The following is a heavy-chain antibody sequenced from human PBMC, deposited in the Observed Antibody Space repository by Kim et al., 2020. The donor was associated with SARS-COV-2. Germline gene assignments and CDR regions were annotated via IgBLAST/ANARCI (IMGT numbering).Heavy chain of an antibody. D-gene: IGHD3-3*01. J-gene: IGHJ4*02. V-gene: IGHV1-18*01. Sequence: AQKIQGRVTMTTDTSTSTAYMELRSLRSDDTAVYYCARDSLWSGSQPRDYWGQGTLVTVSS. CDR3: ARDSLWSGSQPRDY.